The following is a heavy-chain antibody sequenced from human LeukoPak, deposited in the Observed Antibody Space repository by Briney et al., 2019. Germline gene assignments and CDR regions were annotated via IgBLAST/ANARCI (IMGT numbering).Heavy chain of an antibody. CDR2: IYSGGST. D-gene: IGHD3-10*01. V-gene: IGHV3-53*05. CDR1: GFTVSSNY. CDR3: ARDNLGGSGSYYTYYYYGMDV. J-gene: IGHJ6*02. Sequence: GGSLRLSCAASGFTVSSNYMNWVRQAPGKGLEWVSIIYSGGSTYYADSVKGRFTISRDNSKNTLYLQMNSLRAEDTAVYYCARDNLGGSGSYYTYYYYGMDVWGQGTTVTVSS.